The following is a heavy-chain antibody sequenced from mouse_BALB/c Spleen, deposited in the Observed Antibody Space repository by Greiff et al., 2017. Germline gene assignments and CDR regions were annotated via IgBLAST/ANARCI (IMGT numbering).Heavy chain of an antibody. CDR2: ISSGGSYT. CDR1: GFTFSSYA. Sequence: EVKLVESGGGLVKPGGSLKLSCAASGFTFSSYAMSWVRQTPEKRLEWVATISSGGSYTYYPDSVKGRFTISRDNAKNTLYLQMSSLRSEDTAMYYCARQDGNYEGFAYWGQGTLVTVSA. D-gene: IGHD2-1*01. CDR3: ARQDGNYEGFAY. V-gene: IGHV5-9-3*01. J-gene: IGHJ3*01.